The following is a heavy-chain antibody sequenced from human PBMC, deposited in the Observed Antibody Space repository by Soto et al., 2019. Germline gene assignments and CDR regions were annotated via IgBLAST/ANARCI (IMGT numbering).Heavy chain of an antibody. CDR3: ERVLDIVVVEWVDAFDI. V-gene: IGHV3-30-3*01. D-gene: IGHD2-15*01. CDR1: GFTFSSYA. J-gene: IGHJ3*02. CDR2: ISYDGSNK. Sequence: QVQLVESGGGVVQPGRSLRLSCAASGFTFSSYAMHWVRQAPGKGLEWVAVISYDGSNKYYADSVKGRFTISRDNSKNTLYLQMNSLRAEETAVYYCERVLDIVVVEWVDAFDIWGQGTMVTVSS.